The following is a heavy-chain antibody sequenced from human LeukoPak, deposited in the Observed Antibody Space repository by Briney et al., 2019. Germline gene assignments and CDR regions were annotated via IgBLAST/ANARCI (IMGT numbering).Heavy chain of an antibody. CDR1: GGSISSSSYY. J-gene: IGHJ4*02. CDR2: IYYSGST. Sequence: SETLSLTCTVSGGSISSSSYYWGWIRQPPGKGLEWIGSIYYSGSTYYNPSLKSRVTISVDTSKNQFSLKLSSVTAADTAAYHCARLLLWFGESSATFDYWGQGTLVTVSS. V-gene: IGHV4-39*01. D-gene: IGHD3-10*01. CDR3: ARLLLWFGESSATFDY.